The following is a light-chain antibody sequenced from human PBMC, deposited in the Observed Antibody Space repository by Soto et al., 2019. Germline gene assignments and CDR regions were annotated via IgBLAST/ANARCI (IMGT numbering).Light chain of an antibody. Sequence: IVMTQSPATLSVSPWERATLSCRASQSVSVNLAWYQQKLGQAPRLLIYGASARATGIPARFSGRGSGTEFTLTISSLQSVDFAVYYCQQYDNWPQTFGQGTKVDIK. J-gene: IGKJ1*01. CDR1: QSVSVN. CDR3: QQYDNWPQT. V-gene: IGKV3-15*01. CDR2: GAS.